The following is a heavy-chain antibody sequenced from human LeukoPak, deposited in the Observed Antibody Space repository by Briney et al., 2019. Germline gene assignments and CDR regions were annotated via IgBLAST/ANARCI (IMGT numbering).Heavy chain of an antibody. Sequence: GGSLRLSCAASGFTFSSYAMSWVRQAPGKGPEWVSAISGSGGSTYYADSVKGRFTISRDNSKNTLYLQMNSLRAEDTAVYYCAKSDFWSGYNWFDPWGQGTLVTVSS. CDR3: AKSDFWSGYNWFDP. CDR2: ISGSGGST. CDR1: GFTFSSYA. J-gene: IGHJ5*02. V-gene: IGHV3-23*01. D-gene: IGHD3-3*01.